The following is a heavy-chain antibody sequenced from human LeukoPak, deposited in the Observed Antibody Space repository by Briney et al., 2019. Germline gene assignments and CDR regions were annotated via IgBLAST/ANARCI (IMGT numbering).Heavy chain of an antibody. Sequence: GGSLRLSCAASGFTFSSYWMSWVRQAPGKGLEWVANIKQDGSEKYYVDSVKGRFTISRDNAKNSLYLQMNSLRAEDTAVYYCARAWARGYSSRWYYFDYWGQGTLVTVSS. CDR1: GFTFSSYW. CDR2: IKQDGSEK. CDR3: ARAWARGYSSRWYYFDY. D-gene: IGHD6-13*01. J-gene: IGHJ4*02. V-gene: IGHV3-7*05.